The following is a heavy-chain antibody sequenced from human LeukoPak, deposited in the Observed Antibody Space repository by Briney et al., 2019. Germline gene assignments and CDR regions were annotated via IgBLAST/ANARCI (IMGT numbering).Heavy chain of an antibody. D-gene: IGHD3-22*01. CDR1: GFTFSTYE. CDR2: IRSKAYGGTT. V-gene: IGHV3-49*04. CDR3: TRRYNYDSSGYYYVRDAFDI. Sequence: PGGSLSLSCAASGFTFSTYEMNWVRQALGKGLEWVGFIRSKAYGGTTKNAASVKGRFTISRDDSRSIAYLQMNSLKTEDTAVYYCTRRYNYDSSGYYYVRDAFDIWGQGTMVTVSS. J-gene: IGHJ3*02.